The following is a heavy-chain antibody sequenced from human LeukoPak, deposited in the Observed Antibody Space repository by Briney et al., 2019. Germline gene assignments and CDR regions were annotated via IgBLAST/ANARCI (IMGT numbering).Heavy chain of an antibody. J-gene: IGHJ6*03. D-gene: IGHD3-10*01. CDR3: AKGDFYGSGRDYYYYMDV. V-gene: IGHV3-23*01. CDR2: ISGSGGRT. CDR1: GFTFSSYS. Sequence: PGGSLRLSCAASGFTFSSYSMNWVRQAPGKGLEWVSAISGSGGRTYYADSVKGRFTISRDNSKNTMYLQMNSLRAEATAVYNCAKGDFYGSGRDYYYYMDVWGKGTTVTISS.